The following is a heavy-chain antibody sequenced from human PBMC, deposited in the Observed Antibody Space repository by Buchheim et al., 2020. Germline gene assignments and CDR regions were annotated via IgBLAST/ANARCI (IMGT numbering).Heavy chain of an antibody. J-gene: IGHJ4*02. CDR2: VSPNNGKT. D-gene: IGHD1-7*01. Sequence: QVQLVQSGAEVKKPGASVKVSCKASGYTFTSYDINWVRQATGQGLEWMGWVSPNNGKTAYAQKFQGRVTMTTSTSMRTAYMELSSLRSEDTAVDYWVRGWCNWNYEGDDYWGQGTL. CDR3: VRGWCNWNYEGDDY. V-gene: IGHV1-8*01. CDR1: GYTFTSYD.